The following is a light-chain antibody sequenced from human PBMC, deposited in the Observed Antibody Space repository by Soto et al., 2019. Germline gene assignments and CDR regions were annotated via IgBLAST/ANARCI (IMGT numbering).Light chain of an antibody. CDR3: QQYERYPMT. CDR1: QSISPW. Sequence: DSQMTQFPSTLSASVGDRVTITCRASQSISPWLAWYQQKPGKAPKILISKASTLQSGVPPRFSGSGSGTESTLTISSLQPDDFATYCCQQYERYPMTFGGGTKVEIK. V-gene: IGKV1-5*03. CDR2: KAS. J-gene: IGKJ4*01.